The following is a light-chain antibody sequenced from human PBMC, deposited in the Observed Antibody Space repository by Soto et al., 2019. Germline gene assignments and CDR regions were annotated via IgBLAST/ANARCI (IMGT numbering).Light chain of an antibody. V-gene: IGKV3-20*01. J-gene: IGKJ5*01. Sequence: EIVLTQSPGTLSLSPGERATLSCRASQSVNRSYLVWYQQRPGQAPRLLIYGASSRATGIPDRFSGSASGADFTLTISRLEPEDFAVYYCQQVGSSPITFGQGTRLDMK. CDR3: QQVGSSPIT. CDR2: GAS. CDR1: QSVNRSY.